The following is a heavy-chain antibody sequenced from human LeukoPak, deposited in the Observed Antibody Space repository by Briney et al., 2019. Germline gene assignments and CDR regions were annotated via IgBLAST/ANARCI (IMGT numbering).Heavy chain of an antibody. D-gene: IGHD6-19*01. J-gene: IGHJ4*02. CDR1: GGSISSYY. CDR3: AREAITLQGGCGYFDY. V-gene: IGHV4-4*07. Sequence: SETLSLTCTVSGGSISSYYWSWIRQPAGKGLEWIGRIYTSGSTNYNPSLKSRVTMSVDTSKNQFSLKLSSVTAADTAVYYCAREAITLQGGCGYFDYWGQGTLVTVSS. CDR2: IYTSGST.